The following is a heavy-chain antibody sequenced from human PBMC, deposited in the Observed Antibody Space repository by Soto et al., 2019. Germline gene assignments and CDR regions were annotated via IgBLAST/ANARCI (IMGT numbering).Heavy chain of an antibody. Sequence: GASVKVSCKASGYTFSNFGVSWLRQAPGQGLEWMGWISGYNGNRDFAQNFQGRLTLTTDMSRNTAYMELKGLTSDDTAIYYCARDVPATAAALWDSWGQGTQVTVSS. CDR2: ISGYNGNR. D-gene: IGHD2-21*01. CDR1: GYTFSNFG. V-gene: IGHV1-18*01. CDR3: ARDVPATAAALWDS. J-gene: IGHJ4*02.